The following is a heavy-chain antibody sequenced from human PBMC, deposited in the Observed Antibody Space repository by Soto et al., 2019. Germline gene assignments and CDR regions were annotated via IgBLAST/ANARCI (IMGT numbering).Heavy chain of an antibody. V-gene: IGHV1-69*13. CDR2: IIPNSGTT. Sequence: GASVKVSCKASVYTFTSYGISWVRQAPGQGLEWMGWIIPNSGTTNYAQKFQGRVTITADESKSTAYMELSSLRSEDTAVYYCARSQGSSTSLEIYYYYYYGMDVWGQGTTVTVSS. CDR3: ARSQGSSTSLEIYYYYYYGMDV. D-gene: IGHD2-2*01. J-gene: IGHJ6*02. CDR1: VYTFTSYG.